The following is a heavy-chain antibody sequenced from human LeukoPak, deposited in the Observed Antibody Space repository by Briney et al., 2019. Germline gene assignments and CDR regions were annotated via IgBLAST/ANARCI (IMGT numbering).Heavy chain of an antibody. CDR3: GRDTATALDY. V-gene: IGHV3-72*01. CDR2: IKNKRGSYTA. CDR1: GFTLNDHY. D-gene: IGHD2-21*02. J-gene: IGHJ4*02. Sequence: PGGSLRLSCAASGFTLNDHYMDWVRQAPGKGLEWVGRIKNKRGSYTADYAASVKGRFTISRDDSQNSLYLQVNSLKTEDTAVYYCGRDTATALDYWGQGTLVTVSS.